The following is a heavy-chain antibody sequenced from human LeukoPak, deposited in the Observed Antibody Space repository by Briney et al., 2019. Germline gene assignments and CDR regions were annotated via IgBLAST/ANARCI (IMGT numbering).Heavy chain of an antibody. CDR2: ISGSGSTI. J-gene: IGHJ4*02. V-gene: IGHV3-48*03. CDR1: GFTFSSYE. CDR3: ARDLSYDYVWGSYRYFDY. Sequence: GGSLRLSCAASGFTFSSYEMNWVRQAPGKGLEWVSYISGSGSTIYYADSVKGRFTISRDNAKNSLYLQMNSLRAEDTAVYYCARDLSYDYVWGSYRYFDYWGQGTLVTVSS. D-gene: IGHD3-16*02.